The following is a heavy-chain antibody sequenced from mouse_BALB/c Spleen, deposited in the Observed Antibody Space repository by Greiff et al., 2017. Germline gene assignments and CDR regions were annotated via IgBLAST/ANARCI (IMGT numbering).Heavy chain of an antibody. V-gene: IGHV5-15*02. J-gene: IGHJ4*01. D-gene: IGHD3-1*01. CDR1: GFTFSDYG. Sequence: EVQLVESGGGLVQPGGSRKLSCAASGFTFSDYGMAWVRQAPGKGLEWVAFISNLAYSIYYADTVTGRFTISRENAKNTLYLEMSSLRSEDTAMYYCARYREDYAMDYWGQGTSVTVSS. CDR2: ISNLAYSI. CDR3: ARYREDYAMDY.